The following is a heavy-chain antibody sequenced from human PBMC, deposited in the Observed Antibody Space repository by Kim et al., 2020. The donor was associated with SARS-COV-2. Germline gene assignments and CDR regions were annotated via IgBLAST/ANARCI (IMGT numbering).Heavy chain of an antibody. CDR2: IYYSGST. CDR3: ARVRRGDYGDYYIDY. J-gene: IGHJ4*02. D-gene: IGHD4-17*01. Sequence: SETLSLTCTVSGGSISSGGYYWSWIRQHPGKGLEWIGYIYYSGSTYYNPSLKSRVTISVDTSKNQFSLKLSSVTAADTAVYYCARVRRGDYGDYYIDYWGQGTPVTVSS. CDR1: GGSISSGGYY. V-gene: IGHV4-31*03.